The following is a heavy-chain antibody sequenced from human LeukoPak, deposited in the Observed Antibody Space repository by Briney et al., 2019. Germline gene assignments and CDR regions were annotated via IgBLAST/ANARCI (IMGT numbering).Heavy chain of an antibody. CDR2: ISGSSNYI. CDR3: ARDGFSSYYDSSGYYSALEDAFDI. Sequence: PGGSLRLSCAASGFTFSDYTMNWVRLAPGKGLEWVSSISGSSNYIYYADSVKGRFTISRDNSKNTLYLQMNSLRAEDTAVYYCARDGFSSYYDSSGYYSALEDAFDIWGQGTMVTVSS. V-gene: IGHV3-21*01. J-gene: IGHJ3*02. CDR1: GFTFSDYT. D-gene: IGHD3-22*01.